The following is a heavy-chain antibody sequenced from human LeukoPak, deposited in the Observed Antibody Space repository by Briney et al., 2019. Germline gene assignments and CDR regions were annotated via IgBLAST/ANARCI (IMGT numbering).Heavy chain of an antibody. Sequence: SETLSLTCTVSGYSINSGHFWGWIRQPPGKRLEWIGSIHSSASTYYNPTLKSRVTISVDASKNQFSLNLTSVTAADAAVYYCARDLGYTGFDWAPWGQGTLVTVSS. D-gene: IGHD5-12*01. CDR1: GYSINSGHF. CDR2: IHSSAST. V-gene: IGHV4-38-2*02. J-gene: IGHJ5*02. CDR3: ARDLGYTGFDWAP.